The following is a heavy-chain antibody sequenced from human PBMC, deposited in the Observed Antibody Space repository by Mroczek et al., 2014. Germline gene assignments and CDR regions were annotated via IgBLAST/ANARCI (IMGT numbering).Heavy chain of an antibody. Sequence: QVQLVESGPGLVKPSQTLSLTCTVSGGSISSGDYYWSWIRQPPGKGLEWIGYIYYSGSTYYNPSLKSRVTISVDTSKNQFSLKLSSVTAADTAVYYCAREGQQQLVGRYYFDYWGQGTLVTVPS. D-gene: IGHD6-13*01. V-gene: IGHV4-30-4*01. CDR1: GGSISSGDYY. CDR3: AREGQQQLVGRYYFDY. CDR2: IYYSGST. J-gene: IGHJ4*02.